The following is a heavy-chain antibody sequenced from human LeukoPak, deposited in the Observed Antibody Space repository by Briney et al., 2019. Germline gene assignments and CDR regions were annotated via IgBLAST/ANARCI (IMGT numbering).Heavy chain of an antibody. D-gene: IGHD6-19*01. CDR3: ARVYSSGWYPTYYYYGMDV. J-gene: IGHJ6*02. CDR2: ISSSSSTI. CDR1: GFTFSSYS. V-gene: IGHV3-48*01. Sequence: GGSLRLSCAASGFTFSSYSMNWVRQAPGKGLEWVSYISSSSSTIYYADSVKGRFTISRDNAKNSLYLQMNSLRAEDTAVYYCARVYSSGWYPTYYYYGMDVWGQGTTVTVSS.